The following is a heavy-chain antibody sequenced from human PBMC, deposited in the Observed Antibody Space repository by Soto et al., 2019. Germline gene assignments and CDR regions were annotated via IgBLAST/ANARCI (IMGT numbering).Heavy chain of an antibody. D-gene: IGHD3-10*01. CDR3: ARDQESITDRILQY. J-gene: IGHJ4*02. CDR1: GDTFASFG. V-gene: IGHV1-18*01. Sequence: WASVKVSCKASGDTFASFGFSWVRQAPGQGLEWLGWISAYNGNTHYAQKVRDRVTLTTDTSTNTAYTELRSLTSDDTAVYYCARDQESITDRILQYWGQGTRVTVSS. CDR2: ISAYNGNT.